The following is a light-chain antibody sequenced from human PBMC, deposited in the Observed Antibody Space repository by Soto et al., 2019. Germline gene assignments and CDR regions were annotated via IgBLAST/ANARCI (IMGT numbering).Light chain of an antibody. CDR2: GAS. CDR1: QSVSSK. V-gene: IGKV3-15*01. J-gene: IGKJ1*01. Sequence: EKVLMSSPGTPSLSPREKDTLSCRASQSVSSKLAWYQQKPGQAPRLLFYGASTGATGIPARFSGSGSETEFTLSISSLQSEDFAVYYCQQYNNWPGTFGQGTKVDIK. CDR3: QQYNNWPGT.